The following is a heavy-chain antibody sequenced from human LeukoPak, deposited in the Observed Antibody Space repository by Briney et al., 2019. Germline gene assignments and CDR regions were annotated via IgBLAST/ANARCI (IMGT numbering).Heavy chain of an antibody. J-gene: IGHJ4*02. V-gene: IGHV3-7*04. CDR1: GFTFSSYW. D-gene: IGHD1-26*01. CDR3: ARAVGATHFDY. CDR2: IKQDGSEK. Sequence: GGSLRLSCAASGFTFSSYWMSWVRQAPGKGLEWVANIKQDGSEKFYVDSVKGRFTISRDNDKNSLCLQMNSLRAEDTAVYCCARAVGATHFDYWGQGTLVTVSS.